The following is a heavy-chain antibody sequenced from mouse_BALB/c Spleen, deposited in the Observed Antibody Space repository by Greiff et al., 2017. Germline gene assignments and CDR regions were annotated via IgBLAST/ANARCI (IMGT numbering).Heavy chain of an antibody. CDR1: GYSITSGYY. CDR3: ARKKGLLYYAMDY. CDR2: ISYDGSN. V-gene: IGHV3-6*02. D-gene: IGHD3-1*01. J-gene: IGHJ4*01. Sequence: EVKLEESGPGLVKPSQSLSLTCSVTGYSITSGYYWNWIRQFPGNKLEWMGYISYDGSNNYNPSLKNRISITRDTSKNQFFLKLNSVTTEDTATYYCARKKGLLYYAMDYWGQGTSVTVSS.